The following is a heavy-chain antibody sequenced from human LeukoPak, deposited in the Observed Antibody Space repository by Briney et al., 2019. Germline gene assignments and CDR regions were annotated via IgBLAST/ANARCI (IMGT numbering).Heavy chain of an antibody. CDR3: ARVIDRGTGSYYYYYYYYMDV. CDR2: LYSGGST. D-gene: IGHD3-10*01. V-gene: IGHV3-53*01. Sequence: PGGSLRLSCAASGFTVSSNYMSWVRQAPGKGLEWVSFLYSGGSTYYADSVKGRFTISRDNSKNTLYLQMNSLRVEDTAVYYCARVIDRGTGSYYYYYYYYMDVWGKGTTVTVSS. J-gene: IGHJ6*03. CDR1: GFTVSSNY.